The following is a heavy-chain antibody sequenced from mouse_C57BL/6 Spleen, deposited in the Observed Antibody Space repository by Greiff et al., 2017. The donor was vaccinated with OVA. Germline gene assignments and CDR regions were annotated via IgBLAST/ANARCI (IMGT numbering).Heavy chain of an antibody. CDR3: ARELLLDGFDY. CDR2: ISYDGSN. J-gene: IGHJ2*01. CDR1: GYSITSGYY. V-gene: IGHV3-6*01. D-gene: IGHD2-1*01. Sequence: VQLKESGPGLVKPSQSLSLTCSVTGYSITSGYYWNWIRQFPGNKLEWMGYISYDGSNNYNPSLKNRISITRDTSKNQFFLKLNSVTTEDTATYYCARELLLDGFDYWGQGTTLTVSS.